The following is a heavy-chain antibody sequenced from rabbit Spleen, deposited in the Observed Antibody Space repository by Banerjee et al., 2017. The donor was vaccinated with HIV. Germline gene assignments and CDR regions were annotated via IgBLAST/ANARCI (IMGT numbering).Heavy chain of an antibody. CDR3: ARETSSGWGVVSYYFNL. V-gene: IGHV1S40*01. Sequence: QSLEESGGDLVKPGASLTLTCTASGFSFSSRYYMCWVRQAPGKGLEWIACIYAGSSGDTYYASWAKGRFTISKTSSTTVTLQMTSLTAADTATYFCARETSSGWGVVSYYFNLWGPGTLVTVS. J-gene: IGHJ4*01. CDR1: GFSFSSRYY. D-gene: IGHD4-1*01. CDR2: IYAGSSGDT.